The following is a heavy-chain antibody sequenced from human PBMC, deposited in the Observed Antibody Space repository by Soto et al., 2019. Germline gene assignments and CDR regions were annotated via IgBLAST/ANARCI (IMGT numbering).Heavy chain of an antibody. CDR1: GFTFSSYS. D-gene: IGHD6-19*01. J-gene: IGHJ4*02. CDR2: ISSSSSTI. Sequence: GGSLRLSCAASGFTFSSYSMNWVRQAPGKGLEWVSYISSSSSTIYYADSVKGRFTISRDNAKNSLYLQMNSLRAEDTAVYYCARDHSSGWYYWPKYDYWGQGTLVTVSS. V-gene: IGHV3-48*01. CDR3: ARDHSSGWYYWPKYDY.